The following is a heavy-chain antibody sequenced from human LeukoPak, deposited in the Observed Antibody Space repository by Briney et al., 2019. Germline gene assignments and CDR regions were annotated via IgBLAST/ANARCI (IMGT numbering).Heavy chain of an antibody. CDR1: GYTFTSYY. CDR2: INPSGGST. CDR3: ARDLSRDGYHWSWFDP. Sequence: ASVKVSCTASGYTFTSYYMHWVRQAPGQGLEWMGIINPSGGSTSYAQKFQGRVTMTRDTSTSTVYMELSSLRSEDTAVYYCARDLSRDGYHWSWFDPWGQGTLVTVSS. V-gene: IGHV1-46*01. D-gene: IGHD5-24*01. J-gene: IGHJ5*02.